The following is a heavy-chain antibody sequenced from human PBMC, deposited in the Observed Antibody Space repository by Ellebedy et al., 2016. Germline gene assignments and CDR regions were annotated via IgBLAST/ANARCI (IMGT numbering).Heavy chain of an antibody. CDR1: GFTFSSYW. J-gene: IGHJ6*02. CDR2: INSDGSTT. CDR3: ARGNYYGMDV. V-gene: IGHV3-74*01. Sequence: HTGGSLRLSCAVSGFTFSSYWMHRVRQAPGKGLVWVSRINSDGSTTSYADSVKGRFTISRDNAKNTLFLQMNRLRAEDTAIYYCARGNYYGMDVWGQGTTVTVSS.